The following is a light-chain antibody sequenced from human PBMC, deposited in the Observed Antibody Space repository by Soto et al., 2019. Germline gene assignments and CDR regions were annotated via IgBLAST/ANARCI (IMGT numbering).Light chain of an antibody. CDR1: QNINIY. V-gene: IGKV1-33*01. CDR3: QQYDNLPIT. Sequence: DIQMTQSPSSLSASVGDRVTITCRASQNINIYLNWYQQKPGKAPKLLIYDASNLETGVPSRFSGSGSGTDFTFTISSLQPEDIATYYCQQYDNLPITFGQGTRLEIK. CDR2: DAS. J-gene: IGKJ5*01.